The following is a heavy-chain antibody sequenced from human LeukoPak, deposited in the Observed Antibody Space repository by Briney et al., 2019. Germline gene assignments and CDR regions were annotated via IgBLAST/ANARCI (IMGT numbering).Heavy chain of an antibody. J-gene: IGHJ4*02. V-gene: IGHV1-18*01. CDR3: ARDSSSWLLSYYFDY. CDR2: MNPNSGNT. CDR1: GYTFTSYG. Sequence: ASVKVSCKASGYTFTSYGISWVRQAPGQGLEWMGWMNPNSGNTGYAQKLQGRVTMTTDTSTSTAYMELRSLRSDDTAVYYCARDSSSWLLSYYFDYWGQGTLVTVSS. D-gene: IGHD6-13*01.